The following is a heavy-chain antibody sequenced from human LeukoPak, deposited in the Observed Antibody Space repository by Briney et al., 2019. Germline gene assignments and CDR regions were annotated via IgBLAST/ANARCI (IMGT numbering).Heavy chain of an antibody. CDR1: GDTFSSYA. Sequence: ASVKVSCKASGDTFSSYAISWVRQAPGQGLEWMGWISAYNGNTNYAQKLQGRVTMTTDTSTSTAYMELRSLRSDDTAVYYCARMYYYDSSGYASEFDYWGQGTLVTVSS. J-gene: IGHJ4*02. CDR2: ISAYNGNT. D-gene: IGHD3-22*01. CDR3: ARMYYYDSSGYASEFDY. V-gene: IGHV1-18*01.